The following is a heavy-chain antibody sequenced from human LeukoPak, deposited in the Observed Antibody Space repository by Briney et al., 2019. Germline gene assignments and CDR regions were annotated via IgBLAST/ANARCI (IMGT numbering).Heavy chain of an antibody. Sequence: PGGSLRLSCAASGFTFSSYGIHWVRQAPGKGLEWVAVISYDGSSKYYADSVKGRFTISRDNSKNMLYLQMNSLRPEDTAVYYCAKETCGGGSCHDDYFDFWGQGTLVTVSS. CDR2: ISYDGSSK. J-gene: IGHJ4*02. D-gene: IGHD2-15*01. V-gene: IGHV3-30*18. CDR1: GFTFSSYG. CDR3: AKETCGGGSCHDDYFDF.